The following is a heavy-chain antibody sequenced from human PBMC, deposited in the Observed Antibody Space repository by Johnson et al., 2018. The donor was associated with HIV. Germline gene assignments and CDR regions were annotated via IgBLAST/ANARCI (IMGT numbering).Heavy chain of an antibody. D-gene: IGHD4-17*01. J-gene: IGHJ3*02. CDR3: ARDSTAGPDKGLDYVGAFDI. CDR2: ISYDGSNK. Sequence: QVQLVESGGGVVQPGRSLRLSCAASGFTFSSYAMHWVRQAPGKGLEWVAVISYDGSNKYYADSVKGRFTISRDNSKNTRYLKINRLRAEDTAVYYCARDSTAGPDKGLDYVGAFDIWGQGTMVTVSS. V-gene: IGHV3-30-3*01. CDR1: GFTFSSYA.